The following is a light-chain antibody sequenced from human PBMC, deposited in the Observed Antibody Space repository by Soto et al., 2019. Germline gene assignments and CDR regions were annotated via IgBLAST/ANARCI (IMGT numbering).Light chain of an antibody. V-gene: IGKV3-20*01. CDR3: QQYGSSPT. Sequence: EIVLTQSPGTLSLSPGERATLSCRASQSVRRSYLAWDQQKPAQAPRPLTYGASRRATGIPDRFSGSGSGTDFTVTISRLEPEDFVVYYCQQYGSSPTFGQGTKVEI. CDR1: QSVRRSY. CDR2: GAS. J-gene: IGKJ1*01.